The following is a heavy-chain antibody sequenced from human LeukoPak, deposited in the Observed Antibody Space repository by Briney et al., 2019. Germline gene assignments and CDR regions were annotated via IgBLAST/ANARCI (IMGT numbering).Heavy chain of an antibody. Sequence: SETLSLTCTVSGGSISSYYWSWIRQPPGKGLEWIGYIYDSGSTNYNPSLKSRVTISVDTSKSQFSLKLSSVTAADTAVYYCARVGGTNYYYYGMDVWGQGTTVTVSS. CDR1: GGSISSYY. J-gene: IGHJ6*02. D-gene: IGHD1-1*01. V-gene: IGHV4-59*01. CDR2: IYDSGST. CDR3: ARVGGTNYYYYGMDV.